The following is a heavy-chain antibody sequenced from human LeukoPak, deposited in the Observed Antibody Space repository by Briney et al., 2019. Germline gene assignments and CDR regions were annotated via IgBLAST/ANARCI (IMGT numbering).Heavy chain of an antibody. Sequence: GASVKVSCKASGYTFTSYDINWVRQATGQGLEWMGWMNPNSGNTGYAQKFQGGVTMTRNTSISTAYMELSSLRSEDTAVYYCARALRWCSGGSCYRYYFDYWGQGTLVTVSS. D-gene: IGHD2-15*01. CDR2: MNPNSGNT. CDR3: ARALRWCSGGSCYRYYFDY. J-gene: IGHJ4*02. V-gene: IGHV1-8*01. CDR1: GYTFTSYD.